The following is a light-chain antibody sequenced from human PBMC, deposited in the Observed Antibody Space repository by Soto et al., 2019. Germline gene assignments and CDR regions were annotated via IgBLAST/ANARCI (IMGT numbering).Light chain of an antibody. J-gene: IGKJ1*01. CDR2: GAS. CDR3: QQYGSSPWA. V-gene: IGKV3-20*01. CDR1: QSVSSSY. Sequence: EIVLTQSPGTLSLSPGERATLSCRASQSVSSSYLAWYQQKPGQAHRLLIYGASSRATGIPDRFSGSGSGTDFTLTISRLEPEDFAVYYGQQYGSSPWAFGQGTKVDIK.